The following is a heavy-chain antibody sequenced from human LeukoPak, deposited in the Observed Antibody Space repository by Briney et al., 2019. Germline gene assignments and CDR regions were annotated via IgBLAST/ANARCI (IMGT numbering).Heavy chain of an antibody. CDR3: ARDTTALWGYYYYGMDV. Sequence: SGIRQRPGKGLEWVANIKQDGSEKYYVDSVKGRFTISRDNAKNSPYLQMNSLRAEDTAVYYCARDTTALWGYYYYGMDVWGQGTTVTVSS. CDR2: IKQDGSEK. D-gene: IGHD3-10*01. J-gene: IGHJ6*02. V-gene: IGHV3-7*01.